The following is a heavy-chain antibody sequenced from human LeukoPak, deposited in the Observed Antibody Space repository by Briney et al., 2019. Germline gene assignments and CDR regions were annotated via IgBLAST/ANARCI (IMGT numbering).Heavy chain of an antibody. CDR3: VSLVVTADLAFDI. Sequence: GGSLRLSCAASGFTFRNHWMHWVRQAPGKGLVWVSRVDGDWSGASYADFVRGRFTISRDNAKDTLYLQMNSLRAEDTAVYYCVSLVVTADLAFDIWGQGTMVTVSS. CDR2: VDGDWSGA. V-gene: IGHV3-74*01. D-gene: IGHD2-21*02. J-gene: IGHJ3*02. CDR1: GFTFRNHW.